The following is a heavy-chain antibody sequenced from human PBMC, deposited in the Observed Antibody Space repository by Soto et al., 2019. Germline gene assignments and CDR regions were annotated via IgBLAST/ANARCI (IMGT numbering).Heavy chain of an antibody. J-gene: IGHJ5*02. Sequence: PSETLSLTCDVSGGSISSYYWGWIRQPPGKGLEWLGSLYYTGRTYYSPSPKSRVTITADTSKNHFSLNLTPVTAADTAVYYCAGRLARGVIGWFDPWGQGTLVTVSS. CDR2: LYYTGRT. CDR1: GGSISSYY. D-gene: IGHD3-10*01. V-gene: IGHV4-39*02. CDR3: AGRLARGVIGWFDP.